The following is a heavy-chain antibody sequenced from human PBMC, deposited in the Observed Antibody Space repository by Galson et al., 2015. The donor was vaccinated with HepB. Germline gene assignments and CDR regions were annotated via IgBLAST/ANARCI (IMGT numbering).Heavy chain of an antibody. CDR3: ATDPGLSWSPGPKILGFFDY. Sequence: SLRLSCAVSGFDFSDHAIHWVRQAPGKELEWVAVVSYDAGDKYYADSVKGRFTISRDNSKNAMFLQMNFVTLDDTAVYYCATDPGLSWSPGPKILGFFDYWGQGTLVTVSS. CDR2: VSYDAGDK. CDR1: GFDFSDHA. D-gene: IGHD2-2*01. J-gene: IGHJ4*02. V-gene: IGHV3-30-3*01.